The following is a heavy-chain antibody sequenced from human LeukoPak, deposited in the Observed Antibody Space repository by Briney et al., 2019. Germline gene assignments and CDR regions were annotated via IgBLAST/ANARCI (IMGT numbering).Heavy chain of an antibody. Sequence: PSETLSLTCTVSGGSISSYYWSWIRQPPGKGLEWIGYIYYSGSTNYNPSLKSRVTISVDTSKNQFSLKLSSVTAADTAVYYCARDHRKLAYYYDSSGPGGDAFDIWGQGTMVTVSS. J-gene: IGHJ3*02. CDR1: GGSISSYY. D-gene: IGHD3-22*01. CDR3: ARDHRKLAYYYDSSGPGGDAFDI. V-gene: IGHV4-59*01. CDR2: IYYSGST.